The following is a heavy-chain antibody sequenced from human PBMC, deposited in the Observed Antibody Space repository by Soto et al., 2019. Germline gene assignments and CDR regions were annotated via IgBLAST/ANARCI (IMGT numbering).Heavy chain of an antibody. D-gene: IGHD3-16*01. CDR1: GYTFTSYA. J-gene: IGHJ4*02. Sequence: QVQLVQSGVEVKKPGASVKVSCKASGYTFTSYAISWVRRAPGQGLEWMGWISAYNGNTNYAQNLRGRVTMTTDASTRTAYMELRSLRYDDTAMYYCARDFTGWPPDGVDYWGQGTQVTVSS. CDR2: ISAYNGNT. CDR3: ARDFTGWPPDGVDY. V-gene: IGHV1-18*01.